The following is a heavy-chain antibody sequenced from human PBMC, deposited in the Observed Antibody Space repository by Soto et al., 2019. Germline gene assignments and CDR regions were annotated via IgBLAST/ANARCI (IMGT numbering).Heavy chain of an antibody. V-gene: IGHV1-69*01. J-gene: IGHJ6*02. Sequence: QVQLVQSGAEVKKPGSSVKVSCKASGGTFSSYAISWVRQAPGQGLEWMGGIIPIFGTANYAQKFQGRVTITADVSTSTAYMGLSSLRSEDTAVYYCARGTTPHLYYYYYGMDVWGHGTMVTVSS. CDR1: GGTFSSYA. CDR3: ARGTTPHLYYYYYGMDV. D-gene: IGHD1-1*01. CDR2: IIPIFGTA.